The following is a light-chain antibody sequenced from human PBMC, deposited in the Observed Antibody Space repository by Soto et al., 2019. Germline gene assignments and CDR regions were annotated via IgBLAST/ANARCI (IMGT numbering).Light chain of an antibody. V-gene: IGKV1-39*01. Sequence: DIQMTQSPSSLSASVGDRVTITCRASQSVFNYLHWYQQKPGRAPNLLIYDISTLQSGVPSRFSGSGSGTDFTLTISSLQAEDVATYYCQKQGTCGQGTKVDIK. CDR2: DIS. CDR3: QKQGT. CDR1: QSVFNY. J-gene: IGKJ1*01.